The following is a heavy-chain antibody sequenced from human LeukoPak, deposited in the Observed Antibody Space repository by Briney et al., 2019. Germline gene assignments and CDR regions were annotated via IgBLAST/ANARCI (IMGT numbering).Heavy chain of an antibody. CDR1: GYTFTSYY. CDR3: ARDSGYGPPRGP. CDR2: INPSGGST. J-gene: IGHJ4*02. Sequence: ASVKVSCKASGYTFTSYYMHRVRQAPGQGLEWMGVINPSGGSTSYAQKFQGRVTMTRDTSTSTVYMELSSLRSEDTAVYYCARDSGYGPPRGPWGQGTLVTVSS. V-gene: IGHV1-46*01. D-gene: IGHD5-12*01.